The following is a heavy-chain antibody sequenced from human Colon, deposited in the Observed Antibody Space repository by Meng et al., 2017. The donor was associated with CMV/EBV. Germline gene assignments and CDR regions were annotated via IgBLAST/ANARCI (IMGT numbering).Heavy chain of an antibody. CDR3: ARGGCTSTNCHPHH. J-gene: IGHJ5*02. D-gene: IGHD2-2*01. V-gene: IGHV3-20*04. Sequence: GGSLRLSCAASGFPFSNYAMHWVRQAPGKGLEWVSGNNWNGADTGYADSVKGRFTISRDNARNSLFLQMNNLRVEDTAFYYCARGGCTSTNCHPHHWGQGTLVTVSS. CDR1: GFPFSNYA. CDR2: NNWNGADT.